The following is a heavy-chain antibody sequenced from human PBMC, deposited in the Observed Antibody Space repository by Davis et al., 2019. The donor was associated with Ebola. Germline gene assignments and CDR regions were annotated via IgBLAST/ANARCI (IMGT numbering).Heavy chain of an antibody. J-gene: IGHJ6*04. CDR3: ARGWLRGGMDV. V-gene: IGHV6-1*01. D-gene: IGHD5-18*01. CDR1: GDRVFGQNGA. Sequence: HPQTPSLTRAISGDRVFGQNGAWNWIRQTPSRGLEWLGRTYYNSKWYNHYAASVEGRITINPDTSKNKFSLKLNSVTPEDTALYYCARGWLRGGMDVWGEGTTVTVSS. CDR2: TYYNSKWYN.